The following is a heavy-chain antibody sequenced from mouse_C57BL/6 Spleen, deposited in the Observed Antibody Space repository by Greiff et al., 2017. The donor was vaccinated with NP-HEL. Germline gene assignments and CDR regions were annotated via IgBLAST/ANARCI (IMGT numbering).Heavy chain of an antibody. CDR1: GYAFSSSW. Sequence: QVQLQQSGPELVKPGASVKISCKASGYAFSSSWMNWVKQRPGKGLEWIGRIYPGDGDTNYNGKFKGKATLTADKSSSTAYMQLSSLTSEDSAVYFCARRGNGLYGSSPLLGFDVWGTGTTVTVSS. V-gene: IGHV1-82*01. J-gene: IGHJ1*03. D-gene: IGHD1-1*01. CDR2: IYPGDGDT. CDR3: ARRGNGLYGSSPLLGFDV.